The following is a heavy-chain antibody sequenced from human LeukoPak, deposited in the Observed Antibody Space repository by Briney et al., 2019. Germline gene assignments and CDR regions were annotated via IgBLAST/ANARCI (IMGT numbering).Heavy chain of an antibody. CDR1: GFTFSNYW. Sequence: HTGGSLRLSCAASGFTFSNYWMTWVRQAPGKGLGWVANIKQDGSEKYYVDSVKGRFTISRDNAKNSLYVQMDSLRAEGTAVYYCARDGVTFSGYDWYYYMDVWGKGTTVTVSS. CDR2: IKQDGSEK. V-gene: IGHV3-7*01. D-gene: IGHD5-12*01. CDR3: ARDGVTFSGYDWYYYMDV. J-gene: IGHJ6*03.